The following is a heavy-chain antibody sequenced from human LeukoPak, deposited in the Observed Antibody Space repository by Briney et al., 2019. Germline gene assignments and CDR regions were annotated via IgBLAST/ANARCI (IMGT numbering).Heavy chain of an antibody. J-gene: IGHJ4*02. D-gene: IGHD3-22*01. Sequence: PSETLSLTCAVYGGSFSGYYWSWIRQPPGRGLEWIGSTYYSGSTYYNPSLKSRVTISVDTSRNQFSLKLSSVTAADTAVYYCARQLRRTDYYDSSAYRYFDHWGQGTLVTVSS. CDR1: GGSFSGYY. CDR2: TYYSGST. CDR3: ARQLRRTDYYDSSAYRYFDH. V-gene: IGHV4-34*01.